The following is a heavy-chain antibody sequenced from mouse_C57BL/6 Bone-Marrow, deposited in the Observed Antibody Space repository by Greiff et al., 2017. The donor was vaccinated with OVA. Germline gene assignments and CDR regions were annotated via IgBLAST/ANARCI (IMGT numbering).Heavy chain of an antibody. Sequence: VKLMESGPGLVEPSQSLSISCTVSGFSFTSYGVSWVSQPPGKGLEWLGVLWGDGSTTYHSALISRLSIRKANAKRQVFIKLNRLQTVDTATYYRAKTQTGAYWGQGTLVTVAA. CDR3: AKTQTGAY. CDR1: GFSFTSYG. CDR2: LWGDGST. J-gene: IGHJ3*01. V-gene: IGHV2-3*01.